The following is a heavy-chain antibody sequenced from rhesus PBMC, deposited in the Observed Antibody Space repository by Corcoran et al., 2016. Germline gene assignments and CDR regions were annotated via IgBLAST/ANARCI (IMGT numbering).Heavy chain of an antibody. Sequence: EVQLVETGGGLVQPGGSLKLSCAASGFTFRSYGMSWVRPAPGTGIVWVSAINSGGGSTYYADSVKGRFTISRDNSKNTLSLQMNSRGAEDTAVYYCAKKRGIAAASFDYWGQGVLVTVSS. V-gene: IGHV3S5*01. CDR3: AKKRGIAAASFDY. CDR1: GFTFRSYG. D-gene: IGHD6-25*01. J-gene: IGHJ4*01. CDR2: INSGGGST.